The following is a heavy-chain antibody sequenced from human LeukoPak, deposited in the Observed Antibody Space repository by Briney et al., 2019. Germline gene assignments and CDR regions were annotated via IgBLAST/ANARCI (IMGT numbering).Heavy chain of an antibody. CDR1: GFTFSSYA. J-gene: IGHJ2*01. CDR2: FSGGDGSP. D-gene: IGHD1-26*01. V-gene: IGHV3-23*01. Sequence: GGSLRLSCVASGFTFSSYAMTWFRQAPGKGLEWVSSFSGGDGSPYHADSVKGRFTISRDSSKNTLFLHMNTLRAEDTAIYYCAKDRTVGASYWYFDLWGRGTLVTVSS. CDR3: AKDRTVGASYWYFDL.